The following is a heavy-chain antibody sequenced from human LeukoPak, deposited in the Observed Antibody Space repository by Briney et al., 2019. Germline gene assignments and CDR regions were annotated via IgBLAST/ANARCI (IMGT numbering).Heavy chain of an antibody. V-gene: IGHV3-7*01. CDR1: EFTFSTSW. D-gene: IGHD3-10*01. CDR2: INQDGTEE. J-gene: IGHJ3*02. CDR3: TRGHYGIDI. Sequence: GRSLRLSCAASEFTFSTSWMTWVRQASGKGLEWVATINQDGTEEYYLDSVKGRFTISRDNAKNSLSLQMNSLRGEDTAVYYCTRGHYGIDIWGQGIMVTVSS.